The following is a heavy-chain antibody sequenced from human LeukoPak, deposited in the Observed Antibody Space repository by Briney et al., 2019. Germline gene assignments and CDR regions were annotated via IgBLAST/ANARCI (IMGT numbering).Heavy chain of an antibody. J-gene: IGHJ6*02. CDR1: GYTFTGYY. CDR2: INPDSGGA. V-gene: IGHV1-2*02. D-gene: IGHD3-9*01. Sequence: ASVKVSCKASGYTFTGYYIHWVRQAPGQGLEWMGWINPDSGGAVYAPKFQGRVTMTGDTSISTAYMELSRLSSDDSAIYYCARAKSLKYFDWVLSCPFGLDVWGQGTTVTVSS. CDR3: ARAKSLKYFDWVLSCPFGLDV.